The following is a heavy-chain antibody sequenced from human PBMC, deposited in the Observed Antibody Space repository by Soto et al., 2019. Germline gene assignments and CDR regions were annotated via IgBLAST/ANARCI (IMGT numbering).Heavy chain of an antibody. CDR2: IKQDGSEK. Sequence: LRLSCAAPGFTFSSYWMSWVRQAPGKGLEWVANIKQDGSEKYYVDSVKGRFTISRDNAKNSLYLQMNSLRAEDTAVYYCARDRYDFWSGYRAYIWFDPWGQGTLVTVSS. CDR3: ARDRYDFWSGYRAYIWFDP. V-gene: IGHV3-7*03. CDR1: GFTFSSYW. D-gene: IGHD3-3*01. J-gene: IGHJ5*02.